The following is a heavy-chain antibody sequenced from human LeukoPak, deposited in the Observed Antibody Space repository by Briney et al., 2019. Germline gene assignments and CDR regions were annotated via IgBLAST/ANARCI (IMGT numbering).Heavy chain of an antibody. Sequence: GGSLRLSCAASGFTFSSYAMSWVRQAPGKGLEWVSAIRGSGDRTHYADSVKGRFTISRDNSKNTLYLQMNSLRAEDTAVYYCARDNYYDNSGYSNLFDYWGQGTLVTVSS. CDR2: IRGSGDRT. J-gene: IGHJ4*02. CDR3: ARDNYYDNSGYSNLFDY. D-gene: IGHD3-22*01. CDR1: GFTFSSYA. V-gene: IGHV3-23*01.